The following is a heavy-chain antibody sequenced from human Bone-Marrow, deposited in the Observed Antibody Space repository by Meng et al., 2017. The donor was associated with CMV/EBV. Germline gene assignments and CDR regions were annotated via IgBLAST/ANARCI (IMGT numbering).Heavy chain of an antibody. V-gene: IGHV3-21*04. CDR3: AKGLVVYWYFDL. J-gene: IGHJ2*01. CDR1: GFTFSSYS. D-gene: IGHD2-21*01. CDR2: SSSSSSYI. Sequence: GESLKISCAASGFTFSSYSMNWVRQAPGKGLEWVSSSSSSSSYIYYADSVKGRFTISRDNAKNSLYLQMNSLRAEDTALYYCAKGLVVYWYFDLWGRGTLVTVSS.